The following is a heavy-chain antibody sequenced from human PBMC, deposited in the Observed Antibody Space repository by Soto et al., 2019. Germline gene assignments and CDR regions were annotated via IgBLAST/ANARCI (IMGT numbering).Heavy chain of an antibody. CDR3: ASGIAAAGKFPNRNWFDP. V-gene: IGHV1-69*01. CDR2: IIPIFGTA. J-gene: IGHJ5*02. D-gene: IGHD6-13*01. CDR1: GGTFSSYA. Sequence: QVQLVQSGAEVKKPGSSVKVSCKASGGTFSSYAISWVRQAPGQGLKWMGGIIPIFGTANYAQKFQGRVTITADESTSTADMALSSLRSEDTAVYYCASGIAAAGKFPNRNWFDPWCQGTLFTVSS.